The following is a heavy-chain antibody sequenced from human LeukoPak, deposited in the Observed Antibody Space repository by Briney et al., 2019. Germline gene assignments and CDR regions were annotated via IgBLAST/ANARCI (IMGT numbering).Heavy chain of an antibody. Sequence: PSETLSLTCAVSGYSINSGYYWGWIRQLPGKGLEWIGSIYHSGSTYYNPSLKSRVTISVDTSKNQFSLKLSSVTAADTAVYYCARAPIVLMVYSSPNYFDYWGQGTLVTVSS. V-gene: IGHV4-38-2*01. CDR1: GYSINSGYY. D-gene: IGHD2-8*01. J-gene: IGHJ4*02. CDR2: IYHSGST. CDR3: ARAPIVLMVYSSPNYFDY.